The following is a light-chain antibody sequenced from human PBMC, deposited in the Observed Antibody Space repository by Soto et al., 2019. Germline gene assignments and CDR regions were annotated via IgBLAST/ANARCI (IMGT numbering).Light chain of an antibody. Sequence: EIVLTQSPATLSLSPGERATLSCRASPSVTNFLAWYQQKPGQAPSLLIVGATTRATGVPARFSGSGSGTDFTLTISRLEPEDFAVYHCQQYNKWSSISFGQGTRLEIK. CDR1: PSVTNF. J-gene: IGKJ5*01. CDR3: QQYNKWSSIS. V-gene: IGKV3-11*01. CDR2: GAT.